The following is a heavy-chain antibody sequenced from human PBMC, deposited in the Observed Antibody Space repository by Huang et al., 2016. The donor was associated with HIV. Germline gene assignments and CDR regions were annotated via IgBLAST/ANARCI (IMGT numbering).Heavy chain of an antibody. CDR3: ARPQGDKVRGIIRSYYYYYGMDV. Sequence: EVQLVESGGGLVKPGGSLRLSCVASGFTFTHYAINWVRQAAGKGLEWVSASGSSSSYIDYADAVKGRFTISRDDAKNSLYLQRNSLRAEDTAVYYCARPQGDKVRGIIRSYYYYYGMDVWGRGTTVTVSS. D-gene: IGHD3-10*01. J-gene: IGHJ6*02. V-gene: IGHV3-21*06. CDR2: SGSSSSYI. CDR1: GFTFTHYA.